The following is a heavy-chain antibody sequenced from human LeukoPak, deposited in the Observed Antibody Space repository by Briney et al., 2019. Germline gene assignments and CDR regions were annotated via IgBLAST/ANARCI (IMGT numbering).Heavy chain of an antibody. Sequence: PSETLSLTCTVSGGSISSGSYYWSWIRQPAGKGLEWIGRIYTSGSTNYNPSLKSRVTISVDTSKNQFSLKLSSVTAADTAVYYCATGSGIAVSLRSYWFDPWGQGTLVTVSS. CDR1: GGSISSGSYY. V-gene: IGHV4-61*02. J-gene: IGHJ5*02. CDR3: ATGSGIAVSLRSYWFDP. D-gene: IGHD6-19*01. CDR2: IYTSGST.